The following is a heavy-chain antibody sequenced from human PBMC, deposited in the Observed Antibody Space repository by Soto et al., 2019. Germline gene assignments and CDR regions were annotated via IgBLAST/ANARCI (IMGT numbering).Heavy chain of an antibody. V-gene: IGHV6-1*01. CDR3: TGITWFRGMDV. CDR1: GDCVSSHSAR. J-gene: IGHJ6*02. CDR2: TYYGSKWNN. D-gene: IGHD3-10*01. Sequence: LTLSMTCLISGDCVSSHSARWNLIMQSPSRGLELLRRTYYGSKWNNDYALSVKSRITITPHTSKNQFPLHLYSVPPEDTAVYYCTGITWFRGMDVWGQGTQVTVSS.